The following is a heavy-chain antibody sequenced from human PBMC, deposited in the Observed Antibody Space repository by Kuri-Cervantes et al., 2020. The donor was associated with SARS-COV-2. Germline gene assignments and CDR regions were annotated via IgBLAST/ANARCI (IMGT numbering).Heavy chain of an antibody. CDR2: IYYSGST. CDR1: GGSFSSYY. Sequence: SQTLSLTCAVYGGSFSSYYWGWIRQPPGKGLEWIGSIYYSGSTYYNPSLKSRVTISVDTSKNQFSLKLSSVTAADTAVYYCARHGYSYGSLGYWGQGTRVTVSS. CDR3: ARHGYSYGSLGY. D-gene: IGHD5-18*01. J-gene: IGHJ4*02. V-gene: IGHV4-39*01.